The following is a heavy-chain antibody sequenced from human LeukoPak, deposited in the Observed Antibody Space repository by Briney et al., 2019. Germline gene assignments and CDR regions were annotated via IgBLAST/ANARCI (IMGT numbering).Heavy chain of an antibody. J-gene: IGHJ6*02. Sequence: SVKVSCKASGGTLSSYAISWVRQAPGQGLEWMGRIIPILGIANYAQKFQGRVTITADKSTSTAYMELSSLRSEDTAVYYCARLRGDNWNYSYYYGMDVWGQGTTVTVSS. CDR3: ARLRGDNWNYSYYYGMDV. CDR2: IIPILGIA. V-gene: IGHV1-69*04. CDR1: GGTLSSYA. D-gene: IGHD1-20*01.